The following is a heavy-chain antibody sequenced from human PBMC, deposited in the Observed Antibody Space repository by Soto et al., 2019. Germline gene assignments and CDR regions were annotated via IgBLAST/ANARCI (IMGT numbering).Heavy chain of an antibody. J-gene: IGHJ4*02. D-gene: IGHD3-22*01. CDR1: GYTFTGYY. CDR2: INPNSGGT. Sequence: ASVKVSCKASGYTFTGYYMHWVRQAPGRGLEWMGWINPNSGGTNYAQKFQGWVTMTRDTSISTAYMELSRLRSDDTAVYYCAREEHYYDSSGYHYYFDYWGQGTLVTVSS. CDR3: AREEHYYDSSGYHYYFDY. V-gene: IGHV1-2*04.